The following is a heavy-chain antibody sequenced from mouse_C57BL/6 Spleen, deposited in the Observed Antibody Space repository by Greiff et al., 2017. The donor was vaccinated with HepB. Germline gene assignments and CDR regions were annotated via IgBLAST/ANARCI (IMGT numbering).Heavy chain of an antibody. V-gene: IGHV1-69*01. CDR3: ASNYGSSYVYFDY. CDR1: GYTFTSYW. CDR2: IDPSDSYT. Sequence: QVQLKQPGAELVMPGASVKLSCKASGYTFTSYWMHWVKQRPGQGLEWIGEIDPSDSYTNYNQKFKGKSTLTVDKSSSTAYMQLSSLTSEDSAVYYCASNYGSSYVYFDYWGQGTTLTVSS. J-gene: IGHJ2*01. D-gene: IGHD1-1*01.